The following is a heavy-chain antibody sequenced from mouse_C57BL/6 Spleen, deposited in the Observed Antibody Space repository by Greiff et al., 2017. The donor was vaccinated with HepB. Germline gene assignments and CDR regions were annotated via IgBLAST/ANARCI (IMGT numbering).Heavy chain of an antibody. CDR3: ASADYGSRGGYYAMDY. V-gene: IGHV5-4*01. J-gene: IGHJ4*01. Sequence: EVQLVESGGGLVKPGGSLKLSCAASGFTFSSYAMSWVRQTPEKRLEWVATISDGGSYTYYPDNVKGRFTISRDNAKNNLYLQMSHLKAEDTAMYYCASADYGSRGGYYAMDYWGQGTSVTVSS. D-gene: IGHD1-1*01. CDR1: GFTFSSYA. CDR2: ISDGGSYT.